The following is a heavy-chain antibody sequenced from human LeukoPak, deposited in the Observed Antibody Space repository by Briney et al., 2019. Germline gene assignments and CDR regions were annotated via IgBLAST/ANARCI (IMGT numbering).Heavy chain of an antibody. D-gene: IGHD5-12*01. Sequence: GGSLRLSCAASGLWFSDYGINWVRHAPGKGLEWVSVISGNGDDAFYADSVKGRFRISRDNSKNTVYLQTNSLRAEDTAVYYCARDSGYDYAAFNYWGQGTLVTVSS. J-gene: IGHJ4*02. CDR2: ISGNGDDA. CDR3: ARDSGYDYAAFNY. CDR1: GLWFSDYG. V-gene: IGHV3-23*01.